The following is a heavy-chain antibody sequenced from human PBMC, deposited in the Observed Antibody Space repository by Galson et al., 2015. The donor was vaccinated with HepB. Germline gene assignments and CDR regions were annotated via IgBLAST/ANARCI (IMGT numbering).Heavy chain of an antibody. Sequence: SVKVSCKASGYTFTSYGISWVRQAPGQGLEWMGWISTFNGNTNSAQKLQSRVTMTTDTSTNTAYMELRSLRSDDTAVYYCVRTGYRSGWFGVYDYWGQGTLVTVSS. CDR3: VRTGYRSGWFGVYDY. CDR2: ISTFNGNT. J-gene: IGHJ4*02. CDR1: GYTFTSYG. V-gene: IGHV1-18*01. D-gene: IGHD6-19*01.